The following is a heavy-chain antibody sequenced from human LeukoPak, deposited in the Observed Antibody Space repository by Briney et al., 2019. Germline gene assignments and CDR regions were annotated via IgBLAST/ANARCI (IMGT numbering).Heavy chain of an antibody. Sequence: ASVKVSCKASGYTFTSYYMHWVRQAPGQGLEWMGIINPSGGSTSYAQKFQGRVTMTRDTSTSTVYMELSSLRSEDTAVYYYARFGGSAPQFDYWGQGTLVTVSS. V-gene: IGHV1-46*01. CDR2: INPSGGST. CDR1: GYTFTSYY. CDR3: ARFGGSAPQFDY. D-gene: IGHD3-10*01. J-gene: IGHJ4*02.